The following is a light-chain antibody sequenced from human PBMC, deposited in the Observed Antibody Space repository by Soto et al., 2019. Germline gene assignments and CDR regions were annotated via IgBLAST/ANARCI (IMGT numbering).Light chain of an antibody. CDR1: SSNIGAGYD. V-gene: IGLV1-40*01. J-gene: IGLJ1*01. Sequence: QSALTQPPSVSGAPGQRVTISCTGSSSNIGAGYDVQWYRQLPGTAPKLLIYGNSNRPSGVPDRFSGSKSGTSASLAITGLQAEDEADYYCQSYDSSLSGYVFGTGTKVTVL. CDR2: GNS. CDR3: QSYDSSLSGYV.